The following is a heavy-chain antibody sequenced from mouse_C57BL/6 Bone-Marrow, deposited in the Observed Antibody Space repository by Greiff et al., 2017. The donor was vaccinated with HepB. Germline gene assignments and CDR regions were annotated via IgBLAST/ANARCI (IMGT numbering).Heavy chain of an antibody. J-gene: IGHJ4*01. CDR2: IDPSDSNT. V-gene: IGHV1-59*01. CDR3: AIVNESYALDY. CDR1: GYTFTSYW. Sequence: QVQLQQPGAELVRPGASVKLSCKASGYTFTSYWMHWVKQRPVQGLEWIGKIDPSDSNTHYNQKFKDKATLTVDTSSSTAYMQLSSLTSEDSAVYYWAIVNESYALDYWGQGTSVTVSS.